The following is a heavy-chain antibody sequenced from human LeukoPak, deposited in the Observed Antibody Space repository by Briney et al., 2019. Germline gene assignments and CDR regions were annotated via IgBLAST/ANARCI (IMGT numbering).Heavy chain of an antibody. Sequence: GGPLRLSCAASGFTFSDYYMSWIPQAPGKGLEWVSYISSSGSTIYYADSVKGRFTISRDNAKNSLYLQMNSLRAEDTAVYYCARESSSAPNWFDPWGQGTLVTVSS. D-gene: IGHD6-6*01. J-gene: IGHJ5*02. CDR1: GFTFSDYY. CDR3: ARESSSAPNWFDP. V-gene: IGHV3-11*01. CDR2: ISSSGSTI.